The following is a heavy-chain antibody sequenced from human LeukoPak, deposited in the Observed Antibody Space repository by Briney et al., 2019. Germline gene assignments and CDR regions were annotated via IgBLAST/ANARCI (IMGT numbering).Heavy chain of an antibody. Sequence: SQSLSPTRTASSAFISSSSYDSGWLREPPWKGLEWIVRIDYSGSSYYSPSIKSRVTISVDTSKNQFSLKLSSVTAADTAVYYCARSGGVKWANGGVAFDIWGQGTMVTVSS. CDR1: SAFISSSSYD. CDR3: ARSGGVKWANGGVAFDI. D-gene: IGHD3-3*01. J-gene: IGHJ3*02. CDR2: IDYSGSS. V-gene: IGHV4-39*07.